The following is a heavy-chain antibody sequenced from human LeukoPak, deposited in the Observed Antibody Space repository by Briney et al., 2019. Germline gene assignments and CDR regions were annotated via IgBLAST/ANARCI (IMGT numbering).Heavy chain of an antibody. V-gene: IGHV3-74*01. CDR3: ARLNSGGSYYFDY. Sequence: GGSLRLSCAASGFTFSSYWMHWVRQAPGKGLVWVSRINSDGSSTSYADSVKGRFTISRDNAKNTLYLQMNSLRAEDTAVYYCARLNSGGSYYFDYWGQGTLVTVSS. D-gene: IGHD1-26*01. J-gene: IGHJ4*02. CDR1: GFTFSSYW. CDR2: INSDGSST.